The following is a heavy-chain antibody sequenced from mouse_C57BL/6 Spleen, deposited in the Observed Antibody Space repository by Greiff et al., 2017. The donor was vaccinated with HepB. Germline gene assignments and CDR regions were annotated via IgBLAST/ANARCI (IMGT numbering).Heavy chain of an antibody. Sequence: VQLQQPGAELVKPGASVKLSCKASGYTFTSYWMHWVKQRPGQGLEWIGMIHPNSGSTNYNEKFKSKATLTVDKSSSTAYMQLSSLTSEDSAVYYCARANWDEEGAYWGQGTLVTVPA. CDR2: IHPNSGST. D-gene: IGHD4-1*01. J-gene: IGHJ3*01. V-gene: IGHV1-64*01. CDR1: GYTFTSYW. CDR3: ARANWDEEGAY.